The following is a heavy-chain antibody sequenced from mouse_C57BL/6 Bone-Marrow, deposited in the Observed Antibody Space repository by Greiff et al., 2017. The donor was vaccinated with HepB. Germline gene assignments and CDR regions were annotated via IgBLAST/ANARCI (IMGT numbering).Heavy chain of an antibody. CDR1: GFTFSSYA. CDR3: TRDRAGIYYYGSSSWFAY. V-gene: IGHV5-9-1*02. Sequence: EVKLVESGEGLVKPGGSLKLSCAASGFTFSSYAMSWVRQTPEKRLEWVGYISSGGDYIYYADTVKGRFTISRDNARNTLYLQMSSLKSEDTAMYYCTRDRAGIYYYGSSSWFAYWGQGTLVTVSA. D-gene: IGHD1-1*01. J-gene: IGHJ3*01. CDR2: ISSGGDYI.